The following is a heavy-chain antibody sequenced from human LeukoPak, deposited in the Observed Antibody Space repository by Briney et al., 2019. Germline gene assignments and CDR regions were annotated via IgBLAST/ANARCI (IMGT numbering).Heavy chain of an antibody. Sequence: ASLKVSCKASGCTFSSYAISWVRQAPGQELKWMGGIIPIFGTANYAQKFQGRVTITADESTSTAYMELSSLRSEDTAVYYCARDGYCSGGSCYRYGMDAWGQGTTVTVSS. J-gene: IGHJ6*02. CDR1: GCTFSSYA. V-gene: IGHV1-69*13. CDR2: IIPIFGTA. CDR3: ARDGYCSGGSCYRYGMDA. D-gene: IGHD2-15*01.